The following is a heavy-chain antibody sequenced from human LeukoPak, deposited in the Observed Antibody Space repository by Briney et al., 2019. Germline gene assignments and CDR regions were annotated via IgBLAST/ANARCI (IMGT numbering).Heavy chain of an antibody. CDR2: IWYDGSNK. CDR3: ARASGYSYGEYYYGMDV. CDR1: GFTFSSYG. D-gene: IGHD5-18*01. Sequence: GGSLRLSCAASGFTFSSYGMHWVRQAPGKGLEWVAVIWYDGSNKYYADSVKGRFTISRDNSKNTLYLQMNSLRAEDTAVYYCARASGYSYGEYYYGMDVWGQGTTVTVSS. J-gene: IGHJ6*02. V-gene: IGHV3-33*01.